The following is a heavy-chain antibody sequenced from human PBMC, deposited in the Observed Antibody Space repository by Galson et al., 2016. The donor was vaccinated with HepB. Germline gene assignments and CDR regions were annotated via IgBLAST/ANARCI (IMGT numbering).Heavy chain of an antibody. V-gene: IGHV3-23*01. CDR3: AKEGPDSSGWFKRGYFDY. J-gene: IGHJ4*02. Sequence: SVKGRFTISRDNSKNTLYLQMNSLRAEDTAVYYCAKEGPDSSGWFKRGYFDYWGQGTLVTVSS. D-gene: IGHD6-19*01.